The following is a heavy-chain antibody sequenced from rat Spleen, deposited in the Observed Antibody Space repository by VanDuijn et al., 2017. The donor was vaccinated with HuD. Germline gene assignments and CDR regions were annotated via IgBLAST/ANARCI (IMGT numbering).Heavy chain of an antibody. D-gene: IGHD4-6*01. Sequence: EVQLVESDGGLVQPGRSLKLSCAASGFVFSDHYVTWVRQAPTKGLEWVASISYDGTATYYRDSVKGRFTLSRDNANSTLYLRMNSLRSEDTATYYCTRGTYFRHWGQGVMVTVSS. V-gene: IGHV5-20*01. CDR2: ISYDGTAT. J-gene: IGHJ2*01. CDR1: GFVFSDHY. CDR3: TRGTYFRH.